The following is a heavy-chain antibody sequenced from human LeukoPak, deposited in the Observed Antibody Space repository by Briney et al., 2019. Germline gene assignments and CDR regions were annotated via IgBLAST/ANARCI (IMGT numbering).Heavy chain of an antibody. V-gene: IGHV4-59*01. CDR3: ARLKATVSIHAYFDS. CDR2: IYYSGST. D-gene: IGHD4-17*01. CDR1: GGSISGYY. J-gene: IGHJ4*02. Sequence: SETLSLTCTVSGGSISGYYWSWIRQPPGKGLEWIGYIYYSGSTNYNPSLKSRVSIDTSKNQFSLELSSVTAADTAVYYCARLKATVSIHAYFDSWGQGTLVTVSS.